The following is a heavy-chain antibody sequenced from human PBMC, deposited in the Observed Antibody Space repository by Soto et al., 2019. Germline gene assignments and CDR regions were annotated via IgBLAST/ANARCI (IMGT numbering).Heavy chain of an antibody. J-gene: IGHJ4*02. Sequence: QITLKESGPTLVKPTQTLTLTCTYSGFSLRTTGVGVGWIRQPPGKALEWLGIIYWNDDKRYSPSLKNRFTLTSDISKSQVVLTMTNMDPEDTATYYCAHTWGLPFDYWGQGTLVIVSS. CDR1: GFSLRTTGVG. D-gene: IGHD3-16*01. V-gene: IGHV2-5*01. CDR3: AHTWGLPFDY. CDR2: IYWNDDK.